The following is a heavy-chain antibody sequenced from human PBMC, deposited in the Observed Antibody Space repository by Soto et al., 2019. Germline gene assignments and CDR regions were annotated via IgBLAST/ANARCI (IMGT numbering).Heavy chain of an antibody. CDR3: ASLGYSGYEHFDY. V-gene: IGHV4-59*01. D-gene: IGHD5-12*01. CDR1: GGSISSYY. J-gene: IGHJ4*02. Sequence: SETLSLTRTVSGGSISSYYWSWIRQPPGKGLEWIGYIYCSGSTNYNPSLKSRVTISVDTSKNQFSLKLSSVTAADTAVYYCASLGYSGYEHFDYWGQGTLVTVSS. CDR2: IYCSGST.